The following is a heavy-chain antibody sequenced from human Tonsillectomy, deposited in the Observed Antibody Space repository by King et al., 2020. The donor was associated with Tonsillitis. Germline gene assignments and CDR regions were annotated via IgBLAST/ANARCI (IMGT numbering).Heavy chain of an antibody. CDR3: AREISLADAFDI. V-gene: IGHV4-59*01. CDR2: IYYSGSP. Sequence: MQLQESGPGLVKPSETLSLTCTVSGGSISSYYWSWIRQPPGKGLEWIGYIYYSGSPNYNPPLKSRVTMSVDTSKSQFSLKLSSVTAADTAVYYCAREISLADAFDIWGQGTMVTVSS. CDR1: GGSISSYY. D-gene: IGHD1-1*01. J-gene: IGHJ3*02.